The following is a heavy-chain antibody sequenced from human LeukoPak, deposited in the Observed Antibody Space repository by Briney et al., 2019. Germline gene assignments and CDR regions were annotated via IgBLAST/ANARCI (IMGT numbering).Heavy chain of an antibody. CDR2: IWFDGNNK. CDR3: AKAARLGPSHFDY. Sequence: GGSLRLSCAASGFTFTTYGMHRVRQAPGMGLEWVAVIWFDGNNKFYADSVKGRFTVSRDNSKNTLYLHMNSLRGEDTAVYYCAKAARLGPSHFDYWGRGTLVTVSS. J-gene: IGHJ4*02. CDR1: GFTFTTYG. D-gene: IGHD6-25*01. V-gene: IGHV3-33*06.